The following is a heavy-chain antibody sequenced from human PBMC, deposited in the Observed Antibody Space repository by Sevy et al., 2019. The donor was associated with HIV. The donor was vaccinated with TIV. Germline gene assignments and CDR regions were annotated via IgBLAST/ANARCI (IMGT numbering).Heavy chain of an antibody. CDR2: ISGSGGST. CDR1: GFTFSSYA. Sequence: GGSLRLSCAASGFTFSSYAMSWVRQAPGKGLEWVSAISGSGGSTYYADSVKGRFAISRDNSKNTLYLQMNSLRVEDTAVYYCARGMTGVYYYYGMDVWGQGTTVTVSS. D-gene: IGHD1-20*01. J-gene: IGHJ6*02. V-gene: IGHV3-23*01. CDR3: ARGMTGVYYYYGMDV.